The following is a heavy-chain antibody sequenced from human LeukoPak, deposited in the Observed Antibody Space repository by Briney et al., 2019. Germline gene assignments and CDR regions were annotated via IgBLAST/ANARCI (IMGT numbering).Heavy chain of an antibody. CDR3: AKGGNWNDGYYYYMDV. J-gene: IGHJ6*03. V-gene: IGHV3-43*01. Sequence: GGSLRLSCAASGLTFDDYTMHWVRQAPGKGLEWVSLISWDGGSTYYADSVKGRFTISRDNSKNSLYLQMNSLRTEDTALYYCAKGGNWNDGYYYYMDVWGKGTTVTISS. D-gene: IGHD1-1*01. CDR1: GLTFDDYT. CDR2: ISWDGGST.